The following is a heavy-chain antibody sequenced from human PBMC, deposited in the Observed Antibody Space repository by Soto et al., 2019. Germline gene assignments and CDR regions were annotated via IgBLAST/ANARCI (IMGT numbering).Heavy chain of an antibody. Sequence: QPGGSLRLSCAASGFTFSSYGMHWVRQAPGKGLEWVAVIWYDGSNKYYADSVKGRFTISRDNSKNTLYLQMNSLRAEDTAVYYCARDFTEYYYDSSGYYYRYFDYWGQGTLVTVSS. CDR3: ARDFTEYYYDSSGYYYRYFDY. D-gene: IGHD3-22*01. J-gene: IGHJ4*02. V-gene: IGHV3-33*01. CDR2: IWYDGSNK. CDR1: GFTFSSYG.